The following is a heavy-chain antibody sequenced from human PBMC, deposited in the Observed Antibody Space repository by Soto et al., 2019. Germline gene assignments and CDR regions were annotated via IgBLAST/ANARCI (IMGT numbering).Heavy chain of an antibody. CDR2: ISAYNGNT. CDR3: ARDREYSGYYPGSNYFDY. D-gene: IGHD5-12*01. CDR1: GYTFTSYG. J-gene: IGHJ4*02. Sequence: ASVKVSCKAAGYTFTSYGISWVRQAPGQGLEWMGWISAYNGNTNYAQKLQGRVTMTTDTSTSTAYMELRSLRSDDTAVYYCARDREYSGYYPGSNYFDYWGQGTLVTFSS. V-gene: IGHV1-18*01.